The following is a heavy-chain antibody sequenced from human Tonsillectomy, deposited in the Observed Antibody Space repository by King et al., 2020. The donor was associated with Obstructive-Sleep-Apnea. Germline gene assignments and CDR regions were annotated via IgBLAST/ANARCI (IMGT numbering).Heavy chain of an antibody. CDR1: VGSISSSSYY. D-gene: IGHD3-22*01. CDR3: ARTTYDSSGYYFLDY. V-gene: IGHV4-39*07. CDR2: IYYSGTT. Sequence: QLQESGPGLVKPSETLSLTCTVSVGSISSSSYYWGWIRQPPGKGLEWIGSIYYSGTTYYNPSLKSRVTISVDTSKNQFSLKLSSVTAADTAVYYCARTTYDSSGYYFLDYWGQGTLVTVSS. J-gene: IGHJ4*02.